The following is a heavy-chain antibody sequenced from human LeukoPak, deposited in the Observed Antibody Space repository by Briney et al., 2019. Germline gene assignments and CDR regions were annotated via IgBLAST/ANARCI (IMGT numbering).Heavy chain of an antibody. V-gene: IGHV4-34*01. Sequence: NPSETLSLTCADYGGSFSGYYWSWIRQPPGKGLEWIGEINHSGSTNYNPSLKSRVTISVDTSKNQFSLKLSSVTAADTAVYYCASLSFWSGYHDAFDIWGQGTMVTVSS. CDR1: GGSFSGYY. J-gene: IGHJ3*02. D-gene: IGHD3-3*01. CDR3: ASLSFWSGYHDAFDI. CDR2: INHSGST.